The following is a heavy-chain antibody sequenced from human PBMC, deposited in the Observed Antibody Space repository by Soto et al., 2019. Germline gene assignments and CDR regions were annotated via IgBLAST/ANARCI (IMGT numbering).Heavy chain of an antibody. CDR2: INPNSGGT. Sequence: GASVKVSCKASGYTFTGYYMHWVRQAPGQGLEWMGWINPNSGGTNYAQKFQGRVTMTRDTSISTAYMELSRLRSDDTAVYYCARVLFSTYPAGYSSGWVYYYYGMDVWGQGTTVTVSS. CDR1: GYTFTGYY. J-gene: IGHJ6*02. V-gene: IGHV1-2*02. D-gene: IGHD6-19*01. CDR3: ARVLFSTYPAGYSSGWVYYYYGMDV.